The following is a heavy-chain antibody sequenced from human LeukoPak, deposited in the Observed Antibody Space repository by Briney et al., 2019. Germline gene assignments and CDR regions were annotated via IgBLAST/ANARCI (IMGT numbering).Heavy chain of an antibody. CDR1: GGSISSYY. D-gene: IGHD3-22*01. J-gene: IGHJ4*02. CDR3: ARDFLYYYDSSGYYTPTFYFDY. CDR2: IYTSGST. V-gene: IGHV4-4*07. Sequence: PSETLSLTCTVSGGSISSYYWSWIRQPAGKGLEWIGRIYTSGSTNYNPSLKSRVTMSVDTSKNQFSLKLSSVTAADTAVYYCARDFLYYYDSSGYYTPTFYFDYWGQGTLVTVSS.